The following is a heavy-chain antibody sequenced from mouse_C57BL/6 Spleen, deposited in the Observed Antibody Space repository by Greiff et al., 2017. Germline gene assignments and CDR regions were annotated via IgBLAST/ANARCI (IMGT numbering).Heavy chain of an antibody. V-gene: IGHV5-16*01. CDR3: ARGGWDYYAMDY. D-gene: IGHD3-3*01. CDR2: INYDGSST. CDR1: GFTFSDYY. Sequence: EVQLVESEGGLVQPGSSMKLSCTASGFTFSDYYMAWVRQVPEKGLEWVANINYDGSSTYYLDSLKSRFIISRDNAKNILYLQMSSLKSEDTATYYCARGGWDYYAMDYWGQGTSVTVSS. J-gene: IGHJ4*01.